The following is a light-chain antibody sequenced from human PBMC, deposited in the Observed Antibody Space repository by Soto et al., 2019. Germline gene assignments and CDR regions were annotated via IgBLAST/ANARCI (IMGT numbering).Light chain of an antibody. CDR2: DVY. CDR3: QQYNNWPFS. CDR1: QGVTTN. V-gene: IGKV3-15*01. J-gene: IGKJ5*01. Sequence: EILLTHSPGTLSVSPWGRATLCGRAAQGVTTNFAWYQQKSGQSPRLLIYDVYNRATGVPARFSGSGSETDFTITISGLRSEDSAVYFCQQYNNWPFSVGQGTRLEIK.